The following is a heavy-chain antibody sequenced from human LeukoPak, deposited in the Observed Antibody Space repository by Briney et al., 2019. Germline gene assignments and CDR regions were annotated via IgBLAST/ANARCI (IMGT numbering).Heavy chain of an antibody. CDR2: INHSGST. CDR3: AGSTPLYDSSGYYVGNFDY. Sequence: SETLSLTCAVYGGSFSGYYWSWIRQPPGKGLEWIGEINHSGSTNYNPSLKGRVTISVDTSKNQFSLKLSSVTAADTAVYYCAGSTPLYDSSGYYVGNFDYWGQGTLVTVSS. CDR1: GGSFSGYY. J-gene: IGHJ4*02. D-gene: IGHD3-22*01. V-gene: IGHV4-34*01.